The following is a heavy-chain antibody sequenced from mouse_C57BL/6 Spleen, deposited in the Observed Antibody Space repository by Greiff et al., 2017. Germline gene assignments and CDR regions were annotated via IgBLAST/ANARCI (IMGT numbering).Heavy chain of an antibody. CDR3: ARSTGDYGFDY. CDR2: IDPSDSET. V-gene: IGHV1-52*01. J-gene: IGHJ2*01. Sequence: VQLQQPGAELVRPGSSVKLSCKASGYTFTSYWMHWVKQRPIQGLEWIGNIDPSDSETHYNQKFKDKATLTVDKSSSTAYMQLSSLTSEDSAVYYCARSTGDYGFDYRGQGTTRTVSS. CDR1: GYTFTSYW. D-gene: IGHD1-1*01.